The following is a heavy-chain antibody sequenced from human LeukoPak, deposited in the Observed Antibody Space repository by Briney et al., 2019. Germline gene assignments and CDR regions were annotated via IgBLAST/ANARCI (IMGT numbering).Heavy chain of an antibody. CDR2: INPNSGGT. D-gene: IGHD3-22*01. J-gene: IGHJ4*02. CDR1: GYTFTRYY. V-gene: IGHV1-2*02. CDR3: ARSFGRYYYDSSGYREPELDY. Sequence: VASVKVSCKASGYTFTRYYMHWVRQAPGQGLEWMGWINPNSGGTNYAQKFQGRVTMTRDTSISTAYMELSRLRSDDTAVYYCARSFGRYYYDSSGYREPELDYWGQGTLVTVSS.